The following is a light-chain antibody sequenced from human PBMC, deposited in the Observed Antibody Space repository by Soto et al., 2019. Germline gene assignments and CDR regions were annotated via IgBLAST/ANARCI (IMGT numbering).Light chain of an antibody. J-gene: IGLJ1*01. Sequence: QSALTQPASVSGSPGQSITISCTGTSSDIGVYNYVSWYQQHPGKAPKLLIYDVTKRPSGVPDRFSGSKSGNTASLTVSGLQAEDEADYYCSSLAGSNIREVFGTGTKVTVL. CDR3: SSLAGSNIREV. CDR2: DVT. V-gene: IGLV2-8*01. CDR1: SSDIGVYNY.